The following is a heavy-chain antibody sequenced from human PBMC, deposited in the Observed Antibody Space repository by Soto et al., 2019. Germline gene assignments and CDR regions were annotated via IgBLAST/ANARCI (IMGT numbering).Heavy chain of an antibody. CDR3: AKDDGLQADTAMVTGFDY. CDR1: GFTFSSYG. D-gene: IGHD5-18*01. CDR2: ISYDGSNK. Sequence: GGSLRLSCAATGFTFSSYGMHWVRQAPGKGLEWVAVISYDGSNKYYADSVKGRFTISRDNSKNTLYLQMNSLRAEDTAVYYCAKDDGLQADTAMVTGFDYWGQGTLVTVSS. V-gene: IGHV3-30*18. J-gene: IGHJ4*02.